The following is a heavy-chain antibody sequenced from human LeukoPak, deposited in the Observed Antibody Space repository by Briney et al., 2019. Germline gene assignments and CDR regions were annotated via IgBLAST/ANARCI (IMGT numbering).Heavy chain of an antibody. CDR1: GGSISSYY. Sequence: SETLSLTCTVSGGSISSYYWSWIRQPPGKGLEWIGYIYYSGSTNYNPSLKSQVTISVDTSKNQFSLKLSSVTAADTAVYYCARHYYYYYGMDVWGQGTTVTVSS. CDR3: ARHYYYYYGMDV. J-gene: IGHJ6*02. V-gene: IGHV4-59*08. CDR2: IYYSGST.